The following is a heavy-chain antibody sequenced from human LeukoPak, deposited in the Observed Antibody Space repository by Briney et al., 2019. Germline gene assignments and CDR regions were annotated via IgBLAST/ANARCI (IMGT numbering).Heavy chain of an antibody. Sequence: SETLSLTCTVSGGSISSGDYYWSWIRQPPGKGLEWIGYIYYSGSTYYNPSLKSRVTISVDTSKNQFSLKLSSVTAADTAVYYCATGTLTMVRGVRYYYYYMDVWGKGTTVTVSS. CDR2: IYYSGST. J-gene: IGHJ6*03. CDR1: GGSISSGDYY. CDR3: ATGTLTMVRGVRYYYYYMDV. D-gene: IGHD3-10*01. V-gene: IGHV4-30-4*08.